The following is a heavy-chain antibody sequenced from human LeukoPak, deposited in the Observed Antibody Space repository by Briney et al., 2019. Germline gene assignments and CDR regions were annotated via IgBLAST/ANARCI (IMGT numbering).Heavy chain of an antibody. Sequence: GGSLRLSCAASGFTFSKYWMLGVRQAPGKGLESVSRINTDGTVTTYADSVKGRFTVSRDNADNTMFLQMNSVRDEDTAVYYCATKQWLAPPPDSWGQGTPVTVSS. J-gene: IGHJ4*02. CDR3: ATKQWLAPPPDS. V-gene: IGHV3-74*01. CDR1: GFTFSKYW. D-gene: IGHD6-19*01. CDR2: INTDGTVT.